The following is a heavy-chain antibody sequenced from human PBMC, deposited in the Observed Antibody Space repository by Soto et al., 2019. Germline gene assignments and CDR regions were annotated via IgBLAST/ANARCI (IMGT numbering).Heavy chain of an antibody. D-gene: IGHD3-10*01. CDR1: GGTFSSYA. Sequence: QVQLVQSGAEVKKPGSSVKVSYKASGGTFSSYAISWVRQAPGQGLEWMGGIIPIFGTANYAQKFQGRVTITADESTSTAYMELSSLRSEDTAVYYCARAPYYYGSGSYQPFDYWGQGTLVTVSS. CDR2: IIPIFGTA. V-gene: IGHV1-69*01. J-gene: IGHJ4*02. CDR3: ARAPYYYGSGSYQPFDY.